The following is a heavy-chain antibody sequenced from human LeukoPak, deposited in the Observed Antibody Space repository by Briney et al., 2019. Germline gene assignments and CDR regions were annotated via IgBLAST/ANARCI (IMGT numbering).Heavy chain of an antibody. CDR3: ARDNDSSGYLAY. CDR2: IGSRSRYI. J-gene: IGHJ4*02. V-gene: IGHV3-21*01. Sequence: GGSLRHSRAPSGFTFCSYIMNWVPQAPGEGLEWFSSIGSRSRYISYADSVKDRFTISRDNAKNSLYLQMTSLRAEDTAVYYCARDNDSSGYLAYWGEGTLVSASS. D-gene: IGHD3-22*01. CDR1: GFTFCSYI.